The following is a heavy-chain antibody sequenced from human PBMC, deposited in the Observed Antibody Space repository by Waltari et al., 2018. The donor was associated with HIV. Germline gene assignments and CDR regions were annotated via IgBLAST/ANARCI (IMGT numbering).Heavy chain of an antibody. CDR2: SSAYNENT. CDR3: ASYSPSRGLDV. J-gene: IGHJ6*02. Sequence: QEPLVEYVAEVKKPTASVKVFCRSSGSTFTSYGFAWVRQAPGQGLEWIGWSSAYNENTNYAPKFQGRVTMTTDTSPTTGYMVLRRLRSADTAVYYCASYSPSRGLDVWGQGTTVTVS. CDR1: GSTFTSYG. D-gene: IGHD2-21*01. V-gene: IGHV1-18*01.